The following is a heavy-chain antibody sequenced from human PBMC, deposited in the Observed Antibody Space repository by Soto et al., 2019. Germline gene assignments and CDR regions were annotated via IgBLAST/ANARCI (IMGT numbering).Heavy chain of an antibody. CDR1: GYTFTSYD. CDR3: ASSYYDSSGYYYYYYGMDV. CDR2: MNPNSGNT. J-gene: IGHJ6*02. Sequence: QVQLVQSGAEVKKPGASVKVSCKASGYTFTSYDINWVRQATGQGLEWMGWMNPNSGNTGYAQKFQGRVTMTRNTSISTAYMELSSLRYEDRAVYYCASSYYDSSGYYYYYYGMDVWGQGTTVTVSS. V-gene: IGHV1-8*01. D-gene: IGHD3-22*01.